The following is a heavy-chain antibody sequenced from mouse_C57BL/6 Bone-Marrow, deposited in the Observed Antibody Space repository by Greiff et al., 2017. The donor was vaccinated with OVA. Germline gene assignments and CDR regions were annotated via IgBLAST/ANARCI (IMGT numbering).Heavy chain of an antibody. CDR1: GYTFTDYY. CDR3: ARDDGYYWFAY. V-gene: IGHV1-26*01. Sequence: EVKLQQSGPELVKPGASVKISCKASGYTFTDYYMNWVKQSHGKSLEWIGDINPNNGGTSYNQKFKGKATLTVDKSSSTAYMELRSLTSEDSAVYYCARDDGYYWFAYWGQGTLVTVSA. J-gene: IGHJ3*01. D-gene: IGHD2-3*01. CDR2: INPNNGGT.